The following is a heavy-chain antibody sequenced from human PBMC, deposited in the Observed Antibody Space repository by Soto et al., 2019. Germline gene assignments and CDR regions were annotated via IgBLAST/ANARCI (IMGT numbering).Heavy chain of an antibody. J-gene: IGHJ4*02. Sequence: SETRSLTCTVSGGSISRSSYYWGWIRQPPGKGLEWIGSIYYSGSTYYNPSLKSRVTISVDTSKNQFSLKLSSMTAADAAVYYCATHQGYYGSGSYCFDYWGLGTQVTVSS. CDR2: IYYSGST. D-gene: IGHD3-10*01. V-gene: IGHV4-39*01. CDR1: GGSISRSSYY. CDR3: ATHQGYYGSGSYCFDY.